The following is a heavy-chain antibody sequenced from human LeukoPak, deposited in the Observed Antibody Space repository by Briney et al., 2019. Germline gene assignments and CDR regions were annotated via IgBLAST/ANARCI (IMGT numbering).Heavy chain of an antibody. D-gene: IGHD6-19*01. Sequence: SETLSLTCTVSGGSISSYYWSWIRQPPGKGLEWIGYIYYSGSTNYNPSLKSRVTISVDTSKNQFSLKLSSVTAADTAVYYCARDNYSSGWYSGVWFDPWGQGTLVTVST. CDR3: ARDNYSSGWYSGVWFDP. V-gene: IGHV4-59*01. CDR2: IYYSGST. J-gene: IGHJ5*02. CDR1: GGSISSYY.